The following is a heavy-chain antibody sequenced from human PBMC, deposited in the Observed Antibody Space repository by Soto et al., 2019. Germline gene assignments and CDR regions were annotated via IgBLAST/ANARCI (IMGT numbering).Heavy chain of an antibody. CDR3: ARDHPDYYDSSGGEAFDI. J-gene: IGHJ3*02. D-gene: IGHD3-22*01. Sequence: QVQLQESGPGLVKPSGTLSLTCAVSGGSISSSNWWSWVRQPPGKGLEWIGEIYHSGSTNYNPSLKSRVTISVDKSKDQFSLKLSSVTAADTAVYYCARDHPDYYDSSGGEAFDIWGQGTMVTVSS. V-gene: IGHV4-4*02. CDR2: IYHSGST. CDR1: GGSISSSNW.